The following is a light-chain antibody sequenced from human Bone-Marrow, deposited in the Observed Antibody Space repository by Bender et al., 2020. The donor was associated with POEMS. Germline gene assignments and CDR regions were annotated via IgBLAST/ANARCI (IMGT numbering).Light chain of an antibody. J-gene: IGLJ2*01. V-gene: IGLV3-1*01. CDR3: QAWVGDVF. CDR1: KLGNKY. CDR2: QDD. Sequence: SYELTQPPSVSVSPRQTASITCSGDKLGNKYTSWYRQTPGQPPMLVIYQDDKRPSGIPERFSGSNSGNTATLTISGTQTMDEADYYCQAWVGDVFFGGGTKLTVL.